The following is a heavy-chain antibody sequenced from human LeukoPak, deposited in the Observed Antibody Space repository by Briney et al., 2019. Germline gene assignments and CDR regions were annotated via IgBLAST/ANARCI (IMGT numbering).Heavy chain of an antibody. CDR1: GFSLSTSGVG. J-gene: IGHJ4*02. V-gene: IGHV2-5*02. CDR2: IYWDDDK. Sequence: SGPTLVNPTQTLTLTCTFSGFSLSTSGVGVGWIRQPPGKALEWLALIYWDDDKRYSPSLKRRLTTTKDTSKNQVVLTMTNMDPVDTATYYCAPIYYDSSGFDYWGQGTLVTVSS. CDR3: APIYYDSSGFDY. D-gene: IGHD3-22*01.